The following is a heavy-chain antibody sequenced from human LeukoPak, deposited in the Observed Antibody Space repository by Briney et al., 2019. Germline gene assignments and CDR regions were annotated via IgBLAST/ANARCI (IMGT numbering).Heavy chain of an antibody. CDR1: GYTLTELS. D-gene: IGHD2-15*01. CDR2: FNPEDGEK. Sequence: ASVKVSCKVSGYTLTELSIHWVRQAPGKGREWMGGFNPEDGEKIYVQKFQGRVTMTEDTSIDTAYMELSSLRSEGTAMYYCATDPVGYCSSDSCYSVDYWGQGTLVTVSS. CDR3: ATDPVGYCSSDSCYSVDY. V-gene: IGHV1-24*01. J-gene: IGHJ4*02.